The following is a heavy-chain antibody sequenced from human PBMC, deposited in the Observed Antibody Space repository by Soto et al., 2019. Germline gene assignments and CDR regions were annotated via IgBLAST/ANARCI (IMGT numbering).Heavy chain of an antibody. V-gene: IGHV1-24*01. CDR1: GYTITELS. Sequence: ASVKVSCKVSGYTITELSMHWVRQAPGKGLEWMGGFDPEDGETIYAQKFQGRVTMTEDTSTDTAYMELSSLRSEDTAVYYCATFTRGSYASIDAFDIWGQGTMVTVSS. CDR3: ATFTRGSYASIDAFDI. D-gene: IGHD1-26*01. CDR2: FDPEDGET. J-gene: IGHJ3*02.